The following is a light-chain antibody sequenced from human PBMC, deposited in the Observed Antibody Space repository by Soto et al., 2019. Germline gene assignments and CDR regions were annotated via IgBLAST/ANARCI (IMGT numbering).Light chain of an antibody. CDR3: QQFGGSPLFT. CDR1: QTISSSY. CDR2: AAS. J-gene: IGKJ3*01. V-gene: IGKV3-20*01. Sequence: ETVLTQSPGTLSLSPGERATLSCRASQTISSSYLAWYQQKPGQAPRLLIYAASTRATGIPDRFSGSGSGTDFTLTINRLEPEDFAVYFCQQFGGSPLFTFGPGTKVDIK.